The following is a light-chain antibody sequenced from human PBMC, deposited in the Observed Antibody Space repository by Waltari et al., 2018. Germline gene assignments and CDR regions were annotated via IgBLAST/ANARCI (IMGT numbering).Light chain of an antibody. Sequence: QSVLTQPPSVSAAPGQKVTISCPGGTSNIGDNDVSCYQFIPGIAPKVIIFTNDKRPSGIPDRFSGSKSGTSATLDITGLRTADEADFYCGTWDTALRAVVFGGGTKVTVL. CDR3: GTWDTALRAVV. J-gene: IGLJ2*01. V-gene: IGLV1-51*01. CDR1: TSNIGDND. CDR2: TND.